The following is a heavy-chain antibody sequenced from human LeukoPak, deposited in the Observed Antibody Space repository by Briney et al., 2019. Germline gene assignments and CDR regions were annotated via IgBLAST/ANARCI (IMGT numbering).Heavy chain of an antibody. V-gene: IGHV3-48*03. Sequence: PGGSLRLSCAASGFTFSSYEMNWVRQAPGKGLEWVSYISSSGGAIYYADSVKGRFTISRDNAKNSLYLQMNSLRAEDTAVYYCAGEGIAAAGPFDYWGQGTLVTVSS. D-gene: IGHD6-13*01. CDR1: GFTFSSYE. CDR3: AGEGIAAAGPFDY. CDR2: ISSSGGAI. J-gene: IGHJ4*02.